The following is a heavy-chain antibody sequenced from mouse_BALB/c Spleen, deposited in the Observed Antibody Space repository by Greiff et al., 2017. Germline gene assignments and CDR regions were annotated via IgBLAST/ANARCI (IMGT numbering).Heavy chain of an antibody. Sequence: QVQLQQSGAELARPGASVKMSCKASGYTFTSYTMHWVKQRPGQGLEWIGYINPSSGYTNYNQKFKDKATLTADKSSSTAYMQLSSLTSEDSAVYYCASYYDYLRYAMDYWGQGTSVTVPS. CDR2: INPSSGYT. J-gene: IGHJ4*01. V-gene: IGHV1-4*01. CDR3: ASYYDYLRYAMDY. D-gene: IGHD2-4*01. CDR1: GYTFTSYT.